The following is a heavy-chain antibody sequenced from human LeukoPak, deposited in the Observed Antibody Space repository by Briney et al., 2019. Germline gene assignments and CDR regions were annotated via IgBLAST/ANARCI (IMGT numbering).Heavy chain of an antibody. CDR3: ARDGPFLMGATFVY. Sequence: GGSLRLSCAASGFTFSDHYMDWVRQAPGKGLEWVGRTRNKANSYTTEYAASVKGRFTISRDDSKNSLYLQMGSLRAEDMAVYYCARDGPFLMGATFVYWGQGTLVTVSS. D-gene: IGHD1-26*01. CDR1: GFTFSDHY. J-gene: IGHJ4*02. CDR2: TRNKANSYTT. V-gene: IGHV3-72*01.